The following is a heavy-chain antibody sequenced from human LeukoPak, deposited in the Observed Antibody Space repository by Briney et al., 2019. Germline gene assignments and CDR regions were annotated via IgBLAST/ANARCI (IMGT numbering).Heavy chain of an antibody. D-gene: IGHD6-6*01. CDR2: IWYDGSNK. J-gene: IGHJ4*02. Sequence: GGSLRLSCAASGFTFSSCGMHWVRQAPGKGLEWVAVIWYDGSNKYYADSVKGRFTISRDNSKNTLYLQMNSLRAEDTAVYYCARTYSSFFSFDYWGQGTLVTVSS. CDR3: ARTYSSFFSFDY. V-gene: IGHV3-33*01. CDR1: GFTFSSCG.